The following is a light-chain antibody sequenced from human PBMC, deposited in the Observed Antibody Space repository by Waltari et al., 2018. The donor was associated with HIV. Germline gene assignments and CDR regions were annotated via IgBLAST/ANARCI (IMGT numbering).Light chain of an antibody. CDR2: GNS. Sequence: QSVLTQPPSVSGAPGQRVTISCTGRSSNIGAGYPVHWYQQLPGTAPKLLIYGNSNRPSGVPDRFSGSKSGTSASLAITGLQAEDEADYYCQSHDSSLSGYVFGTGTKVTVL. J-gene: IGLJ1*01. CDR3: QSHDSSLSGYV. V-gene: IGLV1-40*01. CDR1: SSNIGAGYP.